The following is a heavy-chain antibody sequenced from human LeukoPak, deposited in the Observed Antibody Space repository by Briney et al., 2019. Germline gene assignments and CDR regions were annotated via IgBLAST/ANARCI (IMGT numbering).Heavy chain of an antibody. CDR2: ISGDGVST. J-gene: IGHJ5*02. Sequence: GGSLRLSCAASGFTFDDYAIHWVRQVPGKVLEWASLISGDGVSTYYADSVKGRFTISRDNSKNSLYLQMNSLRTEDTALYYCAKDLGPSGAGWFDPWGQGTLVTVSS. V-gene: IGHV3-43*02. D-gene: IGHD7-27*01. CDR1: GFTFDDYA. CDR3: AKDLGPSGAGWFDP.